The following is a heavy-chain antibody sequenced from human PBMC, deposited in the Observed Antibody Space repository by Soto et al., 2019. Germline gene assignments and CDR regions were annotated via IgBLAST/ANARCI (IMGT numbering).Heavy chain of an antibody. D-gene: IGHD1-26*01. CDR2: IYYSGST. Sequence: QVQLQESGPGLVKPSETLSLTCTVSGGSISSYYWSWIRQPPGKGLEWIGYIYYSGSTNYNPSLKSRVTISVDTSKNQFSLKLSAVTAADPAVYYCARAMRGSYLRYFDYWGQGTLVTVSS. V-gene: IGHV4-59*01. CDR3: ARAMRGSYLRYFDY. J-gene: IGHJ4*02. CDR1: GGSISSYY.